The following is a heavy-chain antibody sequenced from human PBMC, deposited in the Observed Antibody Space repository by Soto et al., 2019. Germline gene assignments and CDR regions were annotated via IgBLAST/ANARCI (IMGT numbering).Heavy chain of an antibody. CDR3: TRANWYSEY. CDR1: GGSISNHY. D-gene: IGHD7-27*01. J-gene: IGHJ4*02. Sequence: QVQLQESSPGLVKPSETLSLTCTVSGGSISNHYWSWIRQPPGKGLEWIGYIYYNGNTNYNPPLKSRVTMSVDTSKNQISLKLSSVTAADTAVYYCTRANWYSEYWGQGTLATVSS. V-gene: IGHV4-59*11. CDR2: IYYNGNT.